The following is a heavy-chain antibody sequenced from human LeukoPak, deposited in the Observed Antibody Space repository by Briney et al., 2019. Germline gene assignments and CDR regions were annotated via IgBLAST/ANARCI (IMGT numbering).Heavy chain of an antibody. V-gene: IGHV1-2*02. CDR2: INPNSGGT. D-gene: IGHD1-1*01. Sequence: ASVKVSCKASGYTFTGYYMHCVRQAPGQGLEWMGWINPNSGGTNYAQKFQGRVTMSRDTSISTAYMELSRLRSDDTAVYYCARALGTGTTWFDPWGQGTLVTVSS. CDR3: ARALGTGTTWFDP. CDR1: GYTFTGYY. J-gene: IGHJ5*02.